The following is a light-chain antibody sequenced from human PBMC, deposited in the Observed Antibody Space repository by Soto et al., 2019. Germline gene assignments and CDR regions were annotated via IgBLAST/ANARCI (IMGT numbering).Light chain of an antibody. J-gene: IGKJ4*01. CDR3: QQYNKWARN. CDR2: FAS. Sequence: EIVMTQSPATLSVSPGEKATLSCRASQTVSNNLAWYQQKPGQAPRLLIYFASTRATGIPARFSGSGSGTEFTLTISRLQSEDFAVYYCQQYNKWARNFGGGNKVETK. V-gene: IGKV3-15*01. CDR1: QTVSNN.